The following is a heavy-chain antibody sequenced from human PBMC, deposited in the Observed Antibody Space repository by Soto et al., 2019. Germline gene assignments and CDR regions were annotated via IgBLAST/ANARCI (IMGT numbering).Heavy chain of an antibody. D-gene: IGHD5-12*01. J-gene: IGHJ4*02. V-gene: IGHV3-7*01. CDR2: INQDGSQK. CDR3: ARDHIAPTILFGS. CDR1: GFAFRSHW. Sequence: PGGSLRLSCGPSGFAFRSHWITWVRQAPGKGLERVANINQDGSQKYYVDSVKGRFTISRDNAKNSLYLQMNSLRAEDTAVYYCARDHIAPTILFGSWGQGTLVTVSS.